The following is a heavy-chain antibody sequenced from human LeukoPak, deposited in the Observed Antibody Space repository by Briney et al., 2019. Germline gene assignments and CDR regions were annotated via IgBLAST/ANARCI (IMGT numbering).Heavy chain of an antibody. D-gene: IGHD3-10*01. V-gene: IGHV4-39*01. CDR2: IYYSGST. CDR1: GGSISSSSYY. J-gene: IGHJ4*02. Sequence: SETLSLTCTVSGGSISSSSYYWGWLRQPPGKGLEWIGSIYYSGSTYYNPSLKRRVTISVDTSKNQFSLKLSSVTAADTAVYYCARSYGSGSYHDYWGQGTLVTVSS. CDR3: ARSYGSGSYHDY.